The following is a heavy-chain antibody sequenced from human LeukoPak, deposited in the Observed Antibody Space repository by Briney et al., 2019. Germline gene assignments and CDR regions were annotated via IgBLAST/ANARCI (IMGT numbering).Heavy chain of an antibody. Sequence: SETLSLTCTVSGGSLSSGNYYWSWIRQHPGMGLEWIGYIYYSESTYYNPSFKSRVTISVDTSTTQFSLKLSSVTAADTAVYYCARGRGSSYDYYFDSWGQGTPVTVSS. CDR2: IYYSEST. V-gene: IGHV4-31*03. D-gene: IGHD5-18*01. CDR3: ARGRGSSYDYYFDS. J-gene: IGHJ4*02. CDR1: GGSLSSGNYY.